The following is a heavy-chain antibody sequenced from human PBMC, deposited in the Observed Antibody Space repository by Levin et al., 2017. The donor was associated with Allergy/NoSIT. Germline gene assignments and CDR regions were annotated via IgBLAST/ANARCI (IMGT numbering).Heavy chain of an antibody. D-gene: IGHD2-15*01. CDR2: THYSGST. CDR3: ARVVSALSCNGTFCYTQRWFDP. Sequence: SETLSLTCTVSGASVSGYSWNWIRQPPGKGLEWVGYTHYSGSTNYNPSLTSRVTISLDSSKNQFSLKLASVTAADTAVYYCARVVSALSCNGTFCYTQRWFDPWGQGTLVTVSS. CDR1: GASVSGYS. V-gene: IGHV4-59*02. J-gene: IGHJ5*02.